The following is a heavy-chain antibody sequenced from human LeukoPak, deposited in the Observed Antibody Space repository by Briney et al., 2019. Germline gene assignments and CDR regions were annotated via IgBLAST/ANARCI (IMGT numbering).Heavy chain of an antibody. CDR3: AKGTKGYCSSTSCYEFDY. CDR2: ISGSGGST. Sequence: HPGGSLRLSCAASGFTFSSYAMSWVRQAPGKGLEWVSAISGSGGSTYYADSVKGRFTISRDNSKNTLYLQMNSLRAEDTAVYYCAKGTKGYCSSTSCYEFDYWGQGTLVTVSS. CDR1: GFTFSSYA. J-gene: IGHJ4*02. D-gene: IGHD2-2*01. V-gene: IGHV3-23*01.